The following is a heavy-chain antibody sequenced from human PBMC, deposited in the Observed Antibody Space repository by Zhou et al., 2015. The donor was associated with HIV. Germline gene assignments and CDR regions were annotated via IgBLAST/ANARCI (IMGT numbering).Heavy chain of an antibody. V-gene: IGHV1-69*01. J-gene: IGHJ3*02. CDR2: IIPIFGTA. CDR1: GGTFSSYA. Sequence: QVQLVQSGAEVKKPGSSVKVSCKASGGTFSSYAISWVRQAPGQGLEWMGGIIPIFGTANYAQKFQGRVTITADESTSTAYMELSSLRSEDTAVYYCGGGYYDSSGTWDAFDIWGQGTMVTVSS. D-gene: IGHD3-22*01. CDR3: GGGYYDSSGTWDAFDI.